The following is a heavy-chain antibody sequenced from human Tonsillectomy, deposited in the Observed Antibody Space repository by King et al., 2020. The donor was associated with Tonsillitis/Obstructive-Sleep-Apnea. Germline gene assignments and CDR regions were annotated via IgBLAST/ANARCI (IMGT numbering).Heavy chain of an antibody. D-gene: IGHD2-2*02. V-gene: IGHV5-51*01. CDR1: GYSFTSYW. CDR3: ARLANYCSSTSCYTLGAFDI. Sequence: EQLVQSGAEVKKPGESLNISCKGSGYSFTSYWIGWVRQIPGKGLEWMGIIYPGDSDTRYSPSFQGQVTISADKSISTAYLQWSSLKASDTAMYYCARLANYCSSTSCYTLGAFDIWGQGTMVTVSS. CDR2: IYPGDSDT. J-gene: IGHJ3*02.